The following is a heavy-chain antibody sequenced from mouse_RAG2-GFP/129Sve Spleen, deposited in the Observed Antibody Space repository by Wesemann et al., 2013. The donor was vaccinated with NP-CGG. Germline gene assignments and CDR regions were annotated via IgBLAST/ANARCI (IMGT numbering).Heavy chain of an antibody. V-gene: IGHV1-80*01. J-gene: IGHJ2*01. Sequence: GKATLTADKSSSTAYMQLSSLTSEDSAVYFCARGRRPYYFDYWGQGTTLTVSS. CDR3: ARGRRPYYFDY. D-gene: IGHD1-2*01.